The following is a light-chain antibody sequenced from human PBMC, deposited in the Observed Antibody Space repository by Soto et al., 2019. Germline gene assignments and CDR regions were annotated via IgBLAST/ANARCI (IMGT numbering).Light chain of an antibody. CDR2: EVS. CDR3: NSHAGTKRV. V-gene: IGLV2-8*01. J-gene: IGLJ1*01. Sequence: QSALTQPPSASGSPGQSVTISCTGTSSDVGGYKYVSWYQQHPGKAPKLILYEVSKRPSGVPDRFSGSKSGNTASLTVSGLQAEDEADYYCNSHAGTKRVFGTGTKLTVL. CDR1: SSDVGGYKY.